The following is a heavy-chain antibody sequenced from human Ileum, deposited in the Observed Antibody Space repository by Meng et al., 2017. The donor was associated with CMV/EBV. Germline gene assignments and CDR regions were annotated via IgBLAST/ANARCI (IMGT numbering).Heavy chain of an antibody. CDR1: GYTFTSYF. CDR2: INPTGGSS. J-gene: IGHJ4*02. D-gene: IGHD1-26*01. CDR3: ARDGGNYYVFDY. Sequence: SCKASGYTFTSYFIHWVRQAPGQGLEWLGIINPTGGSSSDAQKFQGRVTMTRDTSTSTVYMELSSLRSEDTAVYYCARDGGNYYVFDYWGQGTLVTVSS. V-gene: IGHV1-46*01.